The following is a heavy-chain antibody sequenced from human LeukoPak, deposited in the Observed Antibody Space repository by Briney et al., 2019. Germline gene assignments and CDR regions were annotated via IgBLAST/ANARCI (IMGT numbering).Heavy chain of an antibody. J-gene: IGHJ4*02. CDR2: IYHTGSA. CDR3: ARGRGDSKGTSFDF. D-gene: IGHD3-22*01. Sequence: SETLSLTCTVSGGSMNNYYWSWIRQSPGKGLEWVGYIYHTGSATYRPSLKSRVTLSLDTSKNQFSLRLNSVTAADTAVYYCARGRGDSKGTSFDFWGQGTLVTVSS. V-gene: IGHV4-59*01. CDR1: GGSMNNYY.